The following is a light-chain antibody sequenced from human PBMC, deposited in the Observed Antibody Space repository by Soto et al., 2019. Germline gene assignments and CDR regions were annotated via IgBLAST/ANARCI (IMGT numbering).Light chain of an antibody. V-gene: IGKV1-33*01. CDR2: DAS. CDR3: QQSNSFPWT. Sequence: DIQMTQSPSSLSASVGDRVSITGEASQNINNYLNWYQQKPGRAPKLLIYDASNLEAGVPSRFSGSGSGTDYTLTISSLQPEDFATYYCQQSNSFPWTFGQGTKVDIK. J-gene: IGKJ1*01. CDR1: QNINNY.